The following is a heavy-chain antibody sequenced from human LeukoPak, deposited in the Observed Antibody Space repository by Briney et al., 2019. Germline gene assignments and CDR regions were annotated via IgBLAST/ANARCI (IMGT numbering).Heavy chain of an antibody. J-gene: IGHJ6*02. D-gene: IGHD3-22*01. CDR2: ISGSGGST. CDR1: GFTFSNYA. V-gene: IGHV3-23*01. Sequence: PGGSLRLSCAASGFTFSNYAMSWVRQAPGKGLEWVSAISGSGGSTYYADSVKGRFTISRDNSKNTLYLQMNSLRAEDTAVYYCAKSYYYDSSGPPYYYYGMDVWGQGTTVTVSS. CDR3: AKSYYYDSSGPPYYYYGMDV.